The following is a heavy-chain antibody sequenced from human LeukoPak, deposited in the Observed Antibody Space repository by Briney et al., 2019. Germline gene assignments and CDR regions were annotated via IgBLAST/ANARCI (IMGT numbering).Heavy chain of an antibody. CDR2: IYYSGST. D-gene: IGHD1-26*01. Sequence: PSETLSLTCTVSGGSISSSSYYWGWIRQPPGKGLEWIGSIYYSGSTYYNPSLKSRVTISVDTSKNQFSLKLSSVTAADTAVYYCASRTSGSYYGGDAFDIWGQGTMVTVSS. V-gene: IGHV4-39*01. CDR1: GGSISSSSYY. J-gene: IGHJ3*02. CDR3: ASRTSGSYYGGDAFDI.